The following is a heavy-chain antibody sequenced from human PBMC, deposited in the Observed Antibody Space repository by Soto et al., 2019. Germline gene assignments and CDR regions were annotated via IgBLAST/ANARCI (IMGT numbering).Heavy chain of an antibody. CDR1: GFAFSSYA. V-gene: IGHV3-23*01. D-gene: IGHD3-16*02. J-gene: IGHJ4*02. CDR3: ANDRVFIDTFDY. CDR2: ISGRTSGT. Sequence: EVQLLESGGGLVQPGGYLRLSCAASGFAFSSYAMSCVRQAPGKGLEWVSSISGRTSGTYYADALQGRFTIYRDNSTNTLYLQTLSLLAEETAVYDCANDRVFIDTFDYWGKGALVPVPS.